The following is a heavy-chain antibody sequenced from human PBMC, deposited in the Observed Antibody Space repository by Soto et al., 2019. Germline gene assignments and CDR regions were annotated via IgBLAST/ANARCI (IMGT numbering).Heavy chain of an antibody. CDR1: GFTFSSYG. Sequence: QVQLVESGGGVVQPGRSLRLSCAASGFTFSSYGMHWVRQAPGKGLEWVAVIWYDGSNKYYADSVKGRFTISRDNSKNTLYLQMNSLRAEDTAVYYCAREDYGDCPRYFDYWGQGTLVTVSS. D-gene: IGHD4-17*01. CDR2: IWYDGSNK. V-gene: IGHV3-33*01. CDR3: AREDYGDCPRYFDY. J-gene: IGHJ4*02.